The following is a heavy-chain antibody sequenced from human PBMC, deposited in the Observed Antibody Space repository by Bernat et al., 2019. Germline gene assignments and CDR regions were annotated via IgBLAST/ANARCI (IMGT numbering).Heavy chain of an antibody. CDR3: AKDRDYYGSGWFDP. D-gene: IGHD3-10*01. CDR1: GFTFSSYG. Sequence: QVQLVESGGGVVQPGRSLRLSCAASGFTFSSYGMHWVRQAPGKGLEWVAVISYDGSNKYYADSVKGRFTISRDNSKNTLYLQMNSLRAEDTAVYYCAKDRDYYGSGWFDPWGQGTLVTVSS. J-gene: IGHJ5*02. CDR2: ISYDGSNK. V-gene: IGHV3-30*18.